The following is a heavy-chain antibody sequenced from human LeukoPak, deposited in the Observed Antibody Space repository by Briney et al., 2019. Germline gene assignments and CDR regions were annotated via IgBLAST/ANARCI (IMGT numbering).Heavy chain of an antibody. CDR2: IYHSGST. CDR3: ARYYYDSSGYYYVRDWFDP. CDR1: GGSISSYY. J-gene: IGHJ5*02. V-gene: IGHV4-59*12. D-gene: IGHD3-22*01. Sequence: SETLSLTCTVSGGSISSYYWSWIRQPPGKGLEWIGYIYHSGSTYYNPSLKSRVTISVDRSKNQFSLKLSSVTAADTAVYYCARYYYDSSGYYYVRDWFDPWGQGTLVTVSS.